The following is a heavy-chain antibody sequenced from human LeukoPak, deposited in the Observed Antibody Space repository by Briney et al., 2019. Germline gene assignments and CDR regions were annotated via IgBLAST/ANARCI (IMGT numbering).Heavy chain of an antibody. CDR3: TTDQPNYGSGSYALRFDS. V-gene: IGHV3-15*01. D-gene: IGHD3-10*01. Sequence: PGGSLRLSCAASGFTFSDAWMSWVRQAPGKGLEWVGRIKSKVDDGTTDYAAPVKGRFTISRDDSQNTLSMQMNSLKTEDTAVYYCTTDQPNYGSGSYALRFDSWGQGTLVTVSS. CDR2: IKSKVDDGTT. CDR1: GFTFSDAW. J-gene: IGHJ4*02.